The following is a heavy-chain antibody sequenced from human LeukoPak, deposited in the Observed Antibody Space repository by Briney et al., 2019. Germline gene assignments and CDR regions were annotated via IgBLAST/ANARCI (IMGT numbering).Heavy chain of an antibody. CDR2: IYYSGST. Sequence: PSETLSLTCTVSGGSISSYYWSWIRQPPGKGLEWIGYIYYSGSTNYNPSLKNRVTISVDTSKNQFSLKLSSVTAADTAVYYCARSSYYYYGMDVWGQGTTVTVSS. V-gene: IGHV4-59*01. CDR1: GGSISSYY. J-gene: IGHJ6*02. CDR3: ARSSYYYYGMDV.